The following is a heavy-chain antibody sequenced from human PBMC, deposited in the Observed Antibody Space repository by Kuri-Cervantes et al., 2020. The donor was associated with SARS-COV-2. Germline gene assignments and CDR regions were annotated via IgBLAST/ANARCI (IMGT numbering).Heavy chain of an antibody. V-gene: IGHV1-2*02. D-gene: IGHD2-2*01. Sequence: ASVKVSCKASGYSLTNYYGYYMHWVRQAPGQGLEWMGWINPNSGDTNYAEMFQSRVAMTRDTSISTAYMELSRLTSDDTAVYYCARDGDIVVVPLESYYYYYMDVWGKGTTVTVSS. CDR2: INPNSGDT. J-gene: IGHJ6*03. CDR1: GYSLTNYYGYY. CDR3: ARDGDIVVVPLESYYYYYMDV.